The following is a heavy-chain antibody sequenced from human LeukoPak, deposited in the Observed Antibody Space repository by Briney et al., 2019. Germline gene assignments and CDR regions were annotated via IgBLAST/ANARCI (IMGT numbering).Heavy chain of an antibody. CDR2: IIADGAST. CDR3: ARGHGGWNWFDC. Sequence: PGGSLRLSCEASGFTFSDYWMHWVRQAPGKGLVWVSRIIADGASTGYADSVKGRFTISRDNAKNTLYLQMNSLRDEDRAVYFCARGHGGWNWFDCWGQGTLVTVSS. CDR1: GFTFSDYW. D-gene: IGHD6-19*01. J-gene: IGHJ5*01. V-gene: IGHV3-74*01.